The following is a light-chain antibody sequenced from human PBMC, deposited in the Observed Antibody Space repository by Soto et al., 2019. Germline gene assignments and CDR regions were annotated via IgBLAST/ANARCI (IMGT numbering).Light chain of an antibody. CDR3: QQYNDWLS. J-gene: IGKJ4*01. V-gene: IGKV3-15*01. CDR1: QSVSSN. CDR2: DAS. Sequence: EIVMTQSPATLSVSPGERATLSCRASQSVSSNLAWYHQKPGQPPRLLIYDASTRATGLPARFSGSGSGAEFTLAISSLQSEDFGVYFCQQYNDWLSFGGGTQVAIK.